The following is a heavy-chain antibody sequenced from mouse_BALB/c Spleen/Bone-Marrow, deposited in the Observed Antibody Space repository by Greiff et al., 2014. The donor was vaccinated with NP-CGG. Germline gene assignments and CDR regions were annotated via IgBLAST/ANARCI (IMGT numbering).Heavy chain of an antibody. CDR3: AKRGAYGNFWFAY. CDR2: ISSGGST. V-gene: IGHV5-6-5*01. Sequence: EVQRVESGGGLVKPGGSLKLSCAASGFTFSSYAMSWVRQTPEKRLEWVASISSGGSTYYPDSVKGRFTISRDNARNILYLQMGSLRSEDTAMYYCAKRGAYGNFWFAYWGQGTLVTVSA. J-gene: IGHJ3*01. CDR1: GFTFSSYA. D-gene: IGHD2-10*02.